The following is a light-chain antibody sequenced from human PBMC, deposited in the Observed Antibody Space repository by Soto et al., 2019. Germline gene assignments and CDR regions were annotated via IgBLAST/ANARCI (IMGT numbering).Light chain of an antibody. V-gene: IGLV2-14*01. Sequence: QSALTQPASVSGSPGQSITISCTGTSSDVGGYNYVSWYQQHPGKAPKLMIYDVSNRPSVVSNRFSGSKSGNTASLTISGLQAEDEADYDCSSYTSSSTPVVFGGGTKLTVL. J-gene: IGLJ2*01. CDR1: SSDVGGYNY. CDR3: SSYTSSSTPVV. CDR2: DVS.